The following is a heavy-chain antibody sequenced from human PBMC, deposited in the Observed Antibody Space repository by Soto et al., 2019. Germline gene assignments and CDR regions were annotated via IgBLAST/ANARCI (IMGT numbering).Heavy chain of an antibody. V-gene: IGHV4-61*01. CDR1: GGSVSSGSYY. CDR3: VALSGIFDY. D-gene: IGHD1-20*01. CDR2: IYYSGST. Sequence: SETLSLTCTVSGGSVSSGSYYWSWIRQPPGKGLEWIGYIYYSGSTNYNPSLKSRVTISVDTSKNQFSLKLSSVTAADTAVYYCVALSGIFDYWGKGTLVTVSS. J-gene: IGHJ4*02.